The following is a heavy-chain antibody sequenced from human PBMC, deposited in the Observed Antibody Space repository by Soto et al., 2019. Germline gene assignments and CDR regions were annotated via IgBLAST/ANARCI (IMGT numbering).Heavy chain of an antibody. D-gene: IGHD5-12*01. Sequence: SGPTLVNPTHTLTLTCTFSGFSLTTIGVGVGWIRQPPGKALEWLSLIYWNDEKRYSPSLKSRLTITKDTSRNQVVLTMTKMDPADTATYYCAHRLRWMANFDYWGQGTLVAVSS. CDR3: AHRLRWMANFDY. J-gene: IGHJ4*02. V-gene: IGHV2-5*01. CDR1: GFSLTTIGVG. CDR2: IYWNDEK.